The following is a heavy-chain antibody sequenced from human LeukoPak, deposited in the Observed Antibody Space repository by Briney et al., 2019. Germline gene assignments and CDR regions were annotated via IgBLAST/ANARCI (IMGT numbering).Heavy chain of an antibody. CDR1: GYSISSFYY. Sequence: SETLSLTCTVSGYSISSFYYWGWIRQPPGKGLEWIGSFYHSGSTYYNPSLKSRVTISVDTSKNQFSLKLSSVTAADTAVYYCARDESEGDIDYWGQGTLVTVSS. V-gene: IGHV4-38-2*02. J-gene: IGHJ4*02. CDR2: FYHSGST. CDR3: ARDESEGDIDY. D-gene: IGHD2-21*01.